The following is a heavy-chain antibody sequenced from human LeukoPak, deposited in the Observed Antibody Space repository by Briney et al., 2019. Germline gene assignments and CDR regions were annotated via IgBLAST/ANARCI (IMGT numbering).Heavy chain of an antibody. D-gene: IGHD2-2*01. J-gene: IGHJ3*02. Sequence: PSETLSLTCTVSGGSISSGSYYWSWIRQPAGKGLEWIGRIYTSGSTNYNPSLKSRVTISVDTSKNQFSLKLSSVTAADTAVYYCARGGIEDIVVVPAAIPFDAFDIWGQGTMVTVSS. CDR1: GGSISSGSYY. CDR2: IYTSGST. CDR3: ARGGIEDIVVVPAAIPFDAFDI. V-gene: IGHV4-61*02.